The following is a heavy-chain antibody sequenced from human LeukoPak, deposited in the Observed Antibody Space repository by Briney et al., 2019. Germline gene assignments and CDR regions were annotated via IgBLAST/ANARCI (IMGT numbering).Heavy chain of an antibody. V-gene: IGHV4-34*01. D-gene: IGHD3-3*01. J-gene: IGHJ4*02. CDR3: ARGRPFTSPFDY. CDR1: GGSFSGYY. Sequence: SETLSLTCAVYGGSFSGYYWSWIRQPPGKGLEWIGEINHSGSTNYNPSLKSRVTISVDTSKNQFSLKLSSVTAADTAVYYCARGRPFTSPFDYRGQGTLVTVSS. CDR2: INHSGST.